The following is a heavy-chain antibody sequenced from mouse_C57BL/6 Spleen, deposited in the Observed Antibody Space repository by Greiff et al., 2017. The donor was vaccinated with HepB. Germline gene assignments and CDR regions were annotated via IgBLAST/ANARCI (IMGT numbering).Heavy chain of an antibody. CDR1: GYTFTSYG. CDR3: ARVYDYDRGTGYFDV. D-gene: IGHD2-4*01. V-gene: IGHV1-81*01. Sequence: VQLQQSGAELARPGASVKLSCKASGYTFTSYGISWVKQRTGQGLEWIGEIYPRSGNTYYNEKFKGKATLTADKSSSTAYMELRSLTSEDSAVYFCARVYDYDRGTGYFDVWGTGTTVTVSS. J-gene: IGHJ1*03. CDR2: IYPRSGNT.